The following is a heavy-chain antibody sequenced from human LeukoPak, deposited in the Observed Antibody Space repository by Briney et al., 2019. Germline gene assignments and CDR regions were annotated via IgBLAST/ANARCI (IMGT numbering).Heavy chain of an antibody. CDR1: GYPFIGNY. V-gene: IGHV1-2*02. D-gene: IGHD3-22*01. CDR2: INPNSGGT. Sequence: ASVKVSCKASGYPFIGNYIHWVRQAPGQGLEWMGWINPNSGGTQYSQRFQGRVTLTRDRSITTGYMELSGLTSDDTAVYYCASLSYYDLSGYFYWGQGTLVTVSS. J-gene: IGHJ4*02. CDR3: ASLSYYDLSGYFY.